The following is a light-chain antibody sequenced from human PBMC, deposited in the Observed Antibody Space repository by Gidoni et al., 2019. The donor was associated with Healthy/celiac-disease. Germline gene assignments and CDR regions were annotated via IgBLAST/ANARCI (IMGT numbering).Light chain of an antibody. CDR2: DAS. CDR3: QQYNSYSMYT. V-gene: IGKV1-5*01. J-gene: IGKJ2*01. Sequence: DIQMTQSPSTLSASVGDRVTITCRASQSISSWLAWYQQKPGKAPKLLIYDASSLESGVPSRFSGSGSGTEFTLTISSLQPDDFATYYCQQYNSYSMYTVXQGTKLEIK. CDR1: QSISSW.